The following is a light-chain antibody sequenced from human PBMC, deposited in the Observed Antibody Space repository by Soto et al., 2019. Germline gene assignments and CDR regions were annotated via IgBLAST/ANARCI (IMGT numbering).Light chain of an antibody. J-gene: IGKJ4*01. V-gene: IGKV1-39*01. Sequence: DIQMTQSPSSLSASVGGRVGISCRASHYISTYLNWYQQRPGKAPKLLIYAASSLQSGVPSRFSGSGAGTDFTLTISSLQPEDFATYYCQQTYSTPLTFGGGTKV. CDR3: QQTYSTPLT. CDR1: HYISTY. CDR2: AAS.